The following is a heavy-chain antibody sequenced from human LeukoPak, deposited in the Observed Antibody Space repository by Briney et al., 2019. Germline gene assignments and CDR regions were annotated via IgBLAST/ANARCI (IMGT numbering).Heavy chain of an antibody. Sequence: GESLKISCKGSGYSFTTYWIGWVRQMPGKGLEWMGIIYPGDSDTRYSPSFQGQVTISADKSISTAYLQWGSLKASDTAIYYCARRSCSGSICYDYWGQGTLVTVSS. D-gene: IGHD2-15*01. J-gene: IGHJ4*02. V-gene: IGHV5-51*01. CDR2: IYPGDSDT. CDR1: GYSFTTYW. CDR3: ARRSCSGSICYDY.